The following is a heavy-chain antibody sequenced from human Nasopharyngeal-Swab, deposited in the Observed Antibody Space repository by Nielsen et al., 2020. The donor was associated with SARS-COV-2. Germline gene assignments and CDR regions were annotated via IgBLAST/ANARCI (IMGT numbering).Heavy chain of an antibody. CDR1: GDSISNSDYY. J-gene: IGHJ5*02. D-gene: IGHD2-2*01. Sequence: SEILSLTCTASGDSISNSDYYWAWIRQPPGKGLEWIGSIEYSGNSYSSPSLQSRVIISVDASKNQFSLRLTSVTAADTAVYFCARSSRPYFDPWGPGTLVSVSS. V-gene: IGHV4-39*01. CDR3: ARSSRPYFDP. CDR2: IEYSGNS.